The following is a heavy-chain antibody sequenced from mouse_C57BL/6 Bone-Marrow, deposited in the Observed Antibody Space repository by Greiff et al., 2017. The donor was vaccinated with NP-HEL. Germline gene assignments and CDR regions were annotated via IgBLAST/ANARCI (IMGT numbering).Heavy chain of an antibody. Sequence: DVQLVESGGGLVQPKGSLKLSCAVSGFTFTTYAMHWVRQAPGKGLEWVARIRSKSSNYATYYADSVKDRFTISRDHSQSMLYMQMNNLKTEDTAMYYCVRVLRPYYFDYWGQGTTLTVSS. J-gene: IGHJ2*01. CDR1: GFTFTTYA. V-gene: IGHV10-3*01. D-gene: IGHD2-12*01. CDR3: VRVLRPYYFDY. CDR2: IRSKSSNYAT.